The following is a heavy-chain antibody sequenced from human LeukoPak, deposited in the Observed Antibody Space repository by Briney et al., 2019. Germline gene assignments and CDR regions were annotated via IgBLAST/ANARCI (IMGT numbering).Heavy chain of an antibody. Sequence: GGSLRLSCAASGFTLRDYDMSWIRKAPGKGLDWISYMSSTGNTIYYAESLKGRFTVSRDSANNSMFLLMTNLRAEDSAVYYCARSSSYFTYFDLWGRDTLVTVSS. CDR2: MSSTGNTI. CDR1: GFTLRDYD. D-gene: IGHD2/OR15-2a*01. J-gene: IGHJ2*01. CDR3: ARSSSYFTYFDL. V-gene: IGHV3-11*04.